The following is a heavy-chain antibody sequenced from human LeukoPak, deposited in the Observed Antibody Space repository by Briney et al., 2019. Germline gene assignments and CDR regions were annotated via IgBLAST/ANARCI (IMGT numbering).Heavy chain of an antibody. CDR1: GFTFSSYS. CDR3: ARDRDGTAYYPLDF. D-gene: IGHD3-22*01. CDR2: ISSSSSSI. J-gene: IGHJ4*02. Sequence: GGSLRLSCAASGFTFSSYSMNWVRQAPGKGLEWVSVISSSSSSINYADSVKGRFTISRDNAKNSLYLQMNSLRAEDTAVYYCARDRDGTAYYPLDFRGQGTLVTVSS. V-gene: IGHV3-21*01.